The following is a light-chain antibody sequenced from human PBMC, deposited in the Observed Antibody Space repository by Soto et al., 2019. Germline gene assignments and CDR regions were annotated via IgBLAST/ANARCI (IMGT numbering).Light chain of an antibody. CDR3: AVWDDSLNGLWV. Sequence: QSVLTQPPSASGTPGQKVTIVCSGRTSNIGSNSVNWYQQLPGTAPKLLIYSNNQRPSGVPDRFSGSKAGTSASLAISGLQSDDVADYYCAVWDDSLNGLWVFGGGTKLTVL. CDR2: SNN. V-gene: IGLV1-44*01. CDR1: TSNIGSNS. J-gene: IGLJ3*02.